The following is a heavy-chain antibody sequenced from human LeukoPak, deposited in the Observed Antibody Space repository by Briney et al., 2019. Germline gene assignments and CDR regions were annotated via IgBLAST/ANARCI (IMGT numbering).Heavy chain of an antibody. V-gene: IGHV4-39*07. J-gene: IGHJ4*02. CDR1: GGSISSSSYY. CDR3: ARDSGYSSGWYGH. CDR2: IYYSGST. D-gene: IGHD6-19*01. Sequence: SETLSLTCTVSGGSISSSSYYWGWIRQPPGKGLEWIGSIYYSGSTYYNPSLKSRVTISVDKSENQFSLKLSSVTAADTAVYYCARDSGYSSGWYGHWGQGTLVTVSS.